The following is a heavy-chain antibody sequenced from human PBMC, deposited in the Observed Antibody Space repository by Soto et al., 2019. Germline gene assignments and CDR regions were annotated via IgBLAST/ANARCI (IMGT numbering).Heavy chain of an antibody. D-gene: IGHD2-8*01. Sequence: ASVKVSCKASGYTFHNYGVNWVRQAPGQGLEWMGWVSANNGHTNYAQNLQGRVSMTTDTSTSTAYMELRGLTFDDTAVYYCARDIESVTAKHFFYYYAMDVWGQGTTVTVSS. CDR3: ARDIESVTAKHFFYYYAMDV. CDR1: GYTFHNYG. CDR2: VSANNGHT. J-gene: IGHJ6*02. V-gene: IGHV1-18*01.